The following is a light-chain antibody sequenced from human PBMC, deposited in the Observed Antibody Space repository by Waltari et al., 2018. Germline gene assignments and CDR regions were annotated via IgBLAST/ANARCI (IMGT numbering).Light chain of an antibody. J-gene: IGKJ2*01. CDR2: AAS. CDR3: HQYHTIPYT. V-gene: IGKV1-NL1*01. Sequence: DIQLTQSPSSLSASVGDRVTISCRASQGISISLAWYQQKPGQPPNLLLYAASRLESGIPSRFSGSASGTDYTLTISSLQPEDFATYYCHQYHTIPYTFGQGTKLEI. CDR1: QGISIS.